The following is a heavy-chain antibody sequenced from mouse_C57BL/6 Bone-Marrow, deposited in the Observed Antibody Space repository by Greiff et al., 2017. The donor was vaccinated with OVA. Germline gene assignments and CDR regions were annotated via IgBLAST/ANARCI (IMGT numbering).Heavy chain of an antibody. D-gene: IGHD1-1*01. V-gene: IGHV1-85*01. CDR1: GYTFTSYW. J-gene: IGHJ1*03. CDR3: ARDYYGSSAYWYFDV. Sequence: VQLQQPGAELVKPGASVKMSCKASGYTFTSYWITWVKQRPGQGLEWIGWIYPRDGSTKYNEKFKGKATLTVDTSSSTAYMELHSLTSEDSAVYFCARDYYGSSAYWYFDVWGTGTTVTVSS. CDR2: IYPRDGST.